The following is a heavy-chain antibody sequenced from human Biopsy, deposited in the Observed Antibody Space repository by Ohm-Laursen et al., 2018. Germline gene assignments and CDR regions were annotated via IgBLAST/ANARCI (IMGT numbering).Heavy chain of an antibody. CDR1: GVTLSGYA. Sequence: SLRLSCAASGVTLSGYAMNWVRQAPGKGLGWVPSITGGGNYINYADSVRGRFTISRDNSKNSVYLVMSSLRAEDTAVYFCATAACAPPYFDLWGRGTVVTVSS. D-gene: IGHD6-13*01. CDR2: ITGGGNYI. CDR3: ATAACAPPYFDL. J-gene: IGHJ4*02. V-gene: IGHV3-21*06.